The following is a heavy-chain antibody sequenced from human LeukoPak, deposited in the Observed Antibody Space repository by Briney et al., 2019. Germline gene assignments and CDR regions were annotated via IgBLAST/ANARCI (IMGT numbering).Heavy chain of an antibody. CDR3: ARVVLSYCGGDCYST. CDR1: GGSFSGYY. CDR2: INHSGST. D-gene: IGHD2-21*02. J-gene: IGHJ5*02. V-gene: IGHV4-34*01. Sequence: SETLSLTCAVYGGSFSGYYWSWIRQPPGKGLEWIGEINHSGSTNYNPSLKSRVTISVDTSKNQFSLKLSSVTASDTAVYYCARVVLSYCGGDCYSTWGQGTLATVSS.